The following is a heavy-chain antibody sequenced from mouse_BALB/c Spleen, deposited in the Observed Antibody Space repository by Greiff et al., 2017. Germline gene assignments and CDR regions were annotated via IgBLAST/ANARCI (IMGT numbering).Heavy chain of an antibody. CDR3: AALYYRYAFAY. CDR2: ISYDGSN. CDR1: GYSITSGYY. V-gene: IGHV3-6*02. Sequence: EVQLQESGPGLVKPSQSLSLTCSVTGYSITSGYYWNWIRQFPGNKLEWMGYISYDGSNNYNPSLKNRISITRDTSKNQFFLKLNSVTTEDTATYYCAALYYRYAFAYWGQGTLVTVSA. D-gene: IGHD2-14*01. J-gene: IGHJ3*01.